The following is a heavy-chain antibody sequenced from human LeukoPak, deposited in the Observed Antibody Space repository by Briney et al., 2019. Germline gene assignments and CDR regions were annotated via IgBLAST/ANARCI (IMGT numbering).Heavy chain of an antibody. J-gene: IGHJ5*02. D-gene: IGHD3-9*01. CDR3: ARDLTAAGWKRRYFDWLEEGTWFDP. CDR1: GYTFTSYA. V-gene: IGHV7-4-1*02. CDR2: INTNTGNP. Sequence: ASVKVSCKASGYTFTSYAMNWVRQAPGQWLEWMGWINTNTGNPTYAQGFTGRFVFSLDTSVSTAYLQISSLKAEDTAVYYCARDLTAAGWKRRYFDWLEEGTWFDPWGQGTLVTVSS.